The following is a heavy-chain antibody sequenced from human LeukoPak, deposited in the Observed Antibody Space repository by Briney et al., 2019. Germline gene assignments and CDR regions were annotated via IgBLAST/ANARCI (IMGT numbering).Heavy chain of an antibody. CDR3: ARADTYYDSSGYYRPGYYFDY. V-gene: IGHV3-66*01. CDR1: GFTVSSNY. J-gene: IGHJ4*02. CDR2: IFSGGST. D-gene: IGHD3-22*01. Sequence: GGSLRLSCATSGFTVSSNYMSWVRQAPGKGLEWVSVIFSGGSTYYADSVKGRFTISRDNSKNTLYLQMNSLRAEDTAVYYCARADTYYDSSGYYRPGYYFDYWGQGTLVTVSS.